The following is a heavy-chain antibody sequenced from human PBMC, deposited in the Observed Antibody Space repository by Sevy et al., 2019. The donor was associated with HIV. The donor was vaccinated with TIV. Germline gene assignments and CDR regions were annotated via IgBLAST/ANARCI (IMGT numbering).Heavy chain of an antibody. D-gene: IGHD1-26*01. V-gene: IGHV1-2*02. J-gene: IGHJ3*02. CDR2: INPNSGGT. Sequence: ASVKVSCKASGYTFTGYYMHWARQAPGQGLEWMGWINPNSGGTNYAQKFQGRVTMTRDTSISTAYMELSRLRSDDTAVYYCARDQGIVGPDAFDIWGQGTMVTVSS. CDR1: GYTFTGYY. CDR3: ARDQGIVGPDAFDI.